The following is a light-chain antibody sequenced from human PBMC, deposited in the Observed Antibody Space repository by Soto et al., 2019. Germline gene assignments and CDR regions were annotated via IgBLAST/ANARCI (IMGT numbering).Light chain of an antibody. CDR2: GAS. CDR3: QQYHKWPPIT. V-gene: IGKV3-15*01. Sequence: EVVMTQSPGTLSVSLGESATLSCRASQSVDGYLAWYQQKPGQAPRLLIYGASTRATGVTARFRGGGSGTEFTLTIGSLQSEDSAVYYCQQYHKWPPITFGQGTRLEIK. J-gene: IGKJ5*01. CDR1: QSVDGY.